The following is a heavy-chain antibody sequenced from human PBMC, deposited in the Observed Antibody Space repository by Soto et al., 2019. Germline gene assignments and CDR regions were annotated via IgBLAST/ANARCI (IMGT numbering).Heavy chain of an antibody. Sequence: ESGGGLVKPGGSLRLSCAASGFTFSSYSMNWVRQAPGKGLEWVSSISSSSSYIYYADSVKGRFTISRDNAKNSLYLQMNSLRAEDTAVYYCARARRDIVVVVAAGYYGMDVWGQGTTVTVSS. J-gene: IGHJ6*02. CDR1: GFTFSSYS. D-gene: IGHD2-15*01. CDR2: ISSSSSYI. V-gene: IGHV3-21*01. CDR3: ARARRDIVVVVAAGYYGMDV.